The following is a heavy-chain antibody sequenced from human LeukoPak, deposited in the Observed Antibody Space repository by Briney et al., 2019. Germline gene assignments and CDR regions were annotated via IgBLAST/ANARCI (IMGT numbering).Heavy chain of an antibody. D-gene: IGHD7-27*01. Sequence: SETLSLTCTVSGGSITSGGYYWSWIRRHPGKGLEWIGYIYYSGSTYYNPSLKSRVTISVDTSKNQFSLKLSSVTAADTAVYHCARAPGLTAIDYWGQGTLVTVSS. J-gene: IGHJ4*02. CDR1: GGSITSGGYY. CDR2: IYYSGST. V-gene: IGHV4-31*03. CDR3: ARAPGLTAIDY.